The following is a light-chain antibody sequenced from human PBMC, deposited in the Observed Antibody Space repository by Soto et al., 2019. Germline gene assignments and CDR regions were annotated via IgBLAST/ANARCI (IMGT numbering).Light chain of an antibody. J-gene: IGKJ4*01. V-gene: IGKV2-28*01. Sequence: DIVMTQSPLSLPVTPGEPASISCRSSQSLLHSNGNTYLDWYLQKPGQSPQLLIYFVSTRASGVPDRFSGSGSCTDFTLKISRVEAEDVGVYYCMQALQTPLTFGGGTKVEIK. CDR1: QSLLHSNGNTY. CDR2: FVS. CDR3: MQALQTPLT.